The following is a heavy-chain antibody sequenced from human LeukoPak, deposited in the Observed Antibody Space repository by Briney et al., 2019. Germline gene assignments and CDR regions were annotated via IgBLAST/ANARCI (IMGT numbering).Heavy chain of an antibody. CDR2: IYYSGST. V-gene: IGHV4-39*01. Sequence: SETLSLTCTGSGGSSSSSSYYWGWIRQPPGKGLEWIGSIYYSGSTYYNPSLKSRVTISVDTSKNQFPLKLSSVTAADTAVYYCARFRRAYYDSSGYYQPGGGWFDPWGQGTLVTVSS. CDR1: GGSSSSSSYY. D-gene: IGHD3-22*01. J-gene: IGHJ5*02. CDR3: ARFRRAYYDSSGYYQPGGGWFDP.